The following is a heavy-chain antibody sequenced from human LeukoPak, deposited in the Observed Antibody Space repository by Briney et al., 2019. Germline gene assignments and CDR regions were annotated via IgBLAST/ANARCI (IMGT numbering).Heavy chain of an antibody. Sequence: SETLSLTCDLSGVSIRSYWWSWVRKPAGKGLEWIGRIYTTGRTNYSPSFQSRVTMSIDMSTNQFSLTLSSVTASDTAVYYCARSGYTISAYHSDLWGQGAPVTVSS. V-gene: IGHV4-4*07. J-gene: IGHJ4*02. CDR1: GVSIRSYW. CDR2: IYTTGRT. D-gene: IGHD5-18*01. CDR3: ARSGYTISAYHSDL.